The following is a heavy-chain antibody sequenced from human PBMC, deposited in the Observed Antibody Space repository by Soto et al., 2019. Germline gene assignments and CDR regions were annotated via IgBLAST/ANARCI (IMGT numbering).Heavy chain of an antibody. J-gene: IGHJ6*04. CDR3: AKGATVTTHYQYYGTDV. Sequence: PGGSLRLSCAASGFTFDDFAMCWVRQVPGKGLEWISLVNWDGDTTFYADSVKGRFIISRDNSKNSVYLQMNSLRSDDSAIYYCAKGATVTTHYQYYGTDVRGRGTTVTVSS. V-gene: IGHV3-43D*04. CDR1: GFTFDDFA. D-gene: IGHD4-17*01. CDR2: VNWDGDTT.